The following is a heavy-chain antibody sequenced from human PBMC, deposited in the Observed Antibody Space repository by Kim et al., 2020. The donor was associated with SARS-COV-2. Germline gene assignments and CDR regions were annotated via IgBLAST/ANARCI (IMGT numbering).Heavy chain of an antibody. D-gene: IGHD3-22*01. CDR2: TYYRSKWYN. CDR1: GDSVSSNSAA. V-gene: IGHV6-1*01. J-gene: IGHJ4*02. Sequence: SQTLSLTCAISGDSVSSNSAAWNWIRQSPSRGLEWLGRTYYRSKWYNDYAVSVKSRITINPDTSKNQFSLQLNSVTPEDTAVYYCARDESYYDSSEYYFDYWGQGTLVTVSS. CDR3: ARDESYYDSSEYYFDY.